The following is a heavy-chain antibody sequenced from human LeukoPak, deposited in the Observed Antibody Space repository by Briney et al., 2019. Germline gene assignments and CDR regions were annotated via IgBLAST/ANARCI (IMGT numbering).Heavy chain of an antibody. CDR3: ARDLLGCSTSCRADDAFDI. J-gene: IGHJ3*02. CDR1: GGSISSYY. Sequence: SETLSLTCTVSGGSISSYYWSWIRQPPGKGLEWIGYIYYSGSTNYNPSLKSRVTISVDTSKNQFSLKLSSVTAADTAVYYCARDLLGCSTSCRADDAFDIWGQGTMVTVSS. V-gene: IGHV4-59*01. D-gene: IGHD2-2*01. CDR2: IYYSGST.